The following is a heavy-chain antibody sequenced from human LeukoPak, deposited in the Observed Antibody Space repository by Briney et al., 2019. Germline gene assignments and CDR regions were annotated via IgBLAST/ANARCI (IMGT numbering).Heavy chain of an antibody. J-gene: IGHJ5*02. CDR3: ARGYYDYVWGSYRSRVDP. Sequence: SETLSLTCAVYGGSFSGYYWSWLRQPPGKGLEWIGEINHSGSTNYNPSLKSRVTISVDTSKNQFSLKLSSVTAADTAVYYCARGYYDYVWGSYRSRVDPWGQGTLVTVSS. D-gene: IGHD3-16*02. CDR1: GGSFSGYY. V-gene: IGHV4-34*01. CDR2: INHSGST.